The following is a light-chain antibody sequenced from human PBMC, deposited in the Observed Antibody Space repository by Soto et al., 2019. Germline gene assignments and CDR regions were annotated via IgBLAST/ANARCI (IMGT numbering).Light chain of an antibody. CDR1: SSDVGGYKF. Sequence: QSALTQLPSASGSPGQSVTISCTGTSSDVGGYKFVSWYQQHPGKAPKLMIYEVSQRPSGVPDRFSASKSGDTASLTVSGLRAEDEADYYCSSYAGSNMGVVGNGTK. V-gene: IGLV2-8*01. J-gene: IGLJ1*01. CDR3: SSYAGSNMGV. CDR2: EVS.